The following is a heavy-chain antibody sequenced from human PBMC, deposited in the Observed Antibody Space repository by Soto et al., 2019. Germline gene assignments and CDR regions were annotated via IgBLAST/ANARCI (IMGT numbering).Heavy chain of an antibody. CDR3: AKDQTSKHSSSSANSGYYYGMDV. D-gene: IGHD6-6*01. J-gene: IGHJ6*02. CDR2: ISYDGSNK. Sequence: GGSLRLSCAASGFTFSSYGMHWVRQAPGKGLEWVAVISYDGSNKYYADSVKGQFTISRDNSKNTLYLQMNSLRAEDTAVYYCAKDQTSKHSSSSANSGYYYGMDVWGQGTTVTVSS. V-gene: IGHV3-30*18. CDR1: GFTFSSYG.